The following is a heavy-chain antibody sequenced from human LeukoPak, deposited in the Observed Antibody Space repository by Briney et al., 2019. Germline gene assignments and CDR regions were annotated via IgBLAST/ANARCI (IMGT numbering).Heavy chain of an antibody. Sequence: SETLSLTCTVSGGSISSSSYYWSWIRQPPGKGLEWIGYIYYSGSTYYSPSLKSRVTISVDTSKNQFSLKLSSVTAADTAVYYCARGGYYDTPYGWFDPWGQGTLVTVSS. CDR1: GGSISSSSYY. J-gene: IGHJ5*02. V-gene: IGHV4-30-4*01. CDR2: IYYSGST. CDR3: ARGGYYDTPYGWFDP. D-gene: IGHD3-22*01.